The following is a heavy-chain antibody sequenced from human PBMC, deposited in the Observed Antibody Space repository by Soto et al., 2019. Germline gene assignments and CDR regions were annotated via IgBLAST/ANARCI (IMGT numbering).Heavy chain of an antibody. Sequence: EVQLVESGGGLVQPGGSLRLSCAASGFTFSSYSMNWVRQAPGKGLEWVSYISSSSSTIYYADSVKGRFTISRDNAKNSLYLQMNSLRDEDTAVYYCAREGYDYVWGSYRYTLNGFDPWGQGTLVTVSS. CDR3: AREGYDYVWGSYRYTLNGFDP. CDR2: ISSSSSTI. V-gene: IGHV3-48*02. J-gene: IGHJ5*02. CDR1: GFTFSSYS. D-gene: IGHD3-16*02.